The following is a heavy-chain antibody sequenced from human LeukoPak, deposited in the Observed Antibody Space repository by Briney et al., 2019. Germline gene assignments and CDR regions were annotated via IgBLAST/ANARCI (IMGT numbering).Heavy chain of an antibody. Sequence: SVKVSCKASEGTFSSYAISWVRQAPGQGLEWMGGIIPIFGTANYAQKFQGRVTITADESTSTAYMELSSLRSEDTAVYYCARGEVDRLQLLSRRGGVFDYWGQGTLVTVSS. J-gene: IGHJ4*02. CDR3: ARGEVDRLQLLSRRGGVFDY. CDR2: IIPIFGTA. V-gene: IGHV1-69*13. CDR1: EGTFSSYA. D-gene: IGHD5-24*01.